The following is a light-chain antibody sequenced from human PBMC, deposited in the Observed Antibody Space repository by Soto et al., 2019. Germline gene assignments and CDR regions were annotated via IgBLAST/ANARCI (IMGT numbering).Light chain of an antibody. J-gene: IGKJ1*01. V-gene: IGKV3-15*01. CDR3: QQYNNWPRT. Sequence: EIVMTQSAATLSVFPGERATLSCRASQSVNNNLAWYQQKPGQAPRLLIHGASTRATGIPARFSGSGSGTEFTLTISSLQSEDFAVYYCQQYNNWPRTFGQGTKVDIK. CDR2: GAS. CDR1: QSVNNN.